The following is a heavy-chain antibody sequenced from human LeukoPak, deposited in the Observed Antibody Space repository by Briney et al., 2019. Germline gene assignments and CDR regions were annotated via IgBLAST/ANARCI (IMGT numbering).Heavy chain of an antibody. Sequence: GASVKVSCKVSGYTLTELSMHWVRQAPGKGLEWMGGFDPEDGETIYAQKFQGRVTMTRNTSISTAYMELSSLRSEDTAVYYCARGGYDPDYWGQGTLVTVSS. CDR1: GYTLTELS. V-gene: IGHV1-24*01. D-gene: IGHD5-12*01. CDR2: FDPEDGET. CDR3: ARGGYDPDY. J-gene: IGHJ4*02.